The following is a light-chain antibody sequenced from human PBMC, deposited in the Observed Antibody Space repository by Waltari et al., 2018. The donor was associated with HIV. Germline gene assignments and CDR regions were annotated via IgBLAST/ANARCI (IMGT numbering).Light chain of an antibody. V-gene: IGLV1-40*01. CDR1: SSNIGAGYD. J-gene: IGLJ2*01. Sequence: QSVLTQPPSVSGAPGQRVTISCPGSSSNIGAGYDVHWYQQLPGTAPKLLIYANINRPSGVPGRFSGSKSGSSASLAITGLQAEDEAHYYCQSFDSSLTTSGVIFGGGTKLTVL. CDR3: QSFDSSLTTSGVI. CDR2: ANI.